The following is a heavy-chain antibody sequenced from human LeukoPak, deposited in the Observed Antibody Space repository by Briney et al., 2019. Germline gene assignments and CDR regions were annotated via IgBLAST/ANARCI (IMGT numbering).Heavy chain of an antibody. Sequence: GGSLRLSCAASGFTFSSYSMNWVRQAPGKGLEWVSYISSSSSLIYYADSVKGRFTISRDNTKKLLYLQMNSLRAEDTAVYYCAKLYGSGSYYKDDYWGQGTLVTVSS. V-gene: IGHV3-48*04. J-gene: IGHJ4*02. CDR1: GFTFSSYS. D-gene: IGHD3-10*01. CDR2: ISSSSSLI. CDR3: AKLYGSGSYYKDDY.